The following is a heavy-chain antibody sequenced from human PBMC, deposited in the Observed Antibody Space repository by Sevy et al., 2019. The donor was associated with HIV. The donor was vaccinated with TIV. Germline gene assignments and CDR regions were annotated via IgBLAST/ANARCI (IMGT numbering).Heavy chain of an antibody. CDR3: AKGLRGTTTNNWFDP. D-gene: IGHD4-17*01. CDR2: ISGGGGSA. CDR1: GFPFSSYA. J-gene: IGHJ5*02. V-gene: IGHV3-23*01. Sequence: GSLRLSCAASGFPFSSYAMSWVRQAPGKGLEWVSTISGGGGSAYYADSVKGRFTISRDNSKNTLFLQMNSLRAEDTAVYYCAKGLRGTTTNNWFDPWGQGTLVTVSS.